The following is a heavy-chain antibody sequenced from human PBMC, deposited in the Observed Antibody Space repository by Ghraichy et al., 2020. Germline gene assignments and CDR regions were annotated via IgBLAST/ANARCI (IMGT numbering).Heavy chain of an antibody. Sequence: SETLSLTCTVSGGSISSGDYYWSWIRQPPGKGLEWIGYIYYSGSTYYNPSLKSRVTISVDTSKNQFSLKLSSVTAADTAVYYCARESPGPHFLYYFDYWGQGTLVTVSS. CDR2: IYYSGST. J-gene: IGHJ4*02. CDR1: GGSISSGDYY. CDR3: ARESPGPHFLYYFDY. D-gene: IGHD3-3*02. V-gene: IGHV4-30-4*01.